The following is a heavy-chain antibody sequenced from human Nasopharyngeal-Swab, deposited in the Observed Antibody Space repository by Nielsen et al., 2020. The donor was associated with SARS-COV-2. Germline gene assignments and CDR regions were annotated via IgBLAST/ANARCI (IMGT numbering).Heavy chain of an antibody. J-gene: IGHJ4*02. CDR2: ISYDGHTQ. CDR1: GFTFSSYG. Sequence: LSLTCAASGFTFSSYGMHWVRQAPGEVLEWVAHISYDGHTQYYSDSVTGRFTISRDNSKNTLDLQMNSLRPEDTAVYYCARDDGQLGDSWGQGTLVTVSS. D-gene: IGHD6-6*01. V-gene: IGHV3-30*03. CDR3: ARDDGQLGDS.